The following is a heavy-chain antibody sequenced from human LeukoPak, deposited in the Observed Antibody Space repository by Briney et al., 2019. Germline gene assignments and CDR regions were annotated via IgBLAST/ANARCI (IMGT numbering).Heavy chain of an antibody. CDR3: ARNLFGDNPDY. D-gene: IGHD2-21*01. V-gene: IGHV1-69*04. CDR2: IIPILGIA. Sequence: SVKVSCKASGGTFSSYAISWVRQAPGQGLEWMGRIIPILGIANYAQKFQGRVTITADKSTSTAYMELSSLRSEDTAVYYCARNLFGDNPDYWGQGTLVTVSS. CDR1: GGTFSSYA. J-gene: IGHJ4*02.